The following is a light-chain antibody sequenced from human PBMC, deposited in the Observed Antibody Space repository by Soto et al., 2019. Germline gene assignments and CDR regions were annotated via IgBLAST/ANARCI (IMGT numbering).Light chain of an antibody. J-gene: IGKJ1*01. Sequence: DIQMTQSPSTLSASVGDRVTITCRASQSISSWLAWYQQKPGKAPRLLIYKASDLESGVPSRFSGSGSGTEFTLTISSLQPGDFATYYCQHYNTYPWTFGHGTKVDIK. V-gene: IGKV1-5*03. CDR1: QSISSW. CDR3: QHYNTYPWT. CDR2: KAS.